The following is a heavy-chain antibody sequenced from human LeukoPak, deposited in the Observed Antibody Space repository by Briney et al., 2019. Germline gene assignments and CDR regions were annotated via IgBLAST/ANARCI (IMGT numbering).Heavy chain of an antibody. CDR2: IHYSGST. CDR3: TRGGGWLTDY. Sequence: SETLSLTCTVSGASISGYYWSWIRQPPGKGLEWIGNIHYSGSTTYNPSLRSRVTISVDTSKDHFSLKLSSVTAADTAVYFCTRGGGWLTDYWGQGTLITVSS. V-gene: IGHV4-59*01. J-gene: IGHJ4*02. D-gene: IGHD6-19*01. CDR1: GASISGYY.